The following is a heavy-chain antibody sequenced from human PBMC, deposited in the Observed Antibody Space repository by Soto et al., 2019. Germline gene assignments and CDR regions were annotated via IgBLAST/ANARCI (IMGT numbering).Heavy chain of an antibody. CDR1: GYTFTSYG. V-gene: IGHV1-18*04. CDR3: ARDRAPARRVFWSGFFDY. CDR2: ISAYNGNT. Sequence: ASVKVSCKASGYTFTSYGISWVRQAPGQGLEWMGWISAYNGNTNYAQKLQGRVTMTTDTSTSTAYMELRSLRSDDTAVYYCARDRAPARRVFWSGFFDYWGQGTLVTV. D-gene: IGHD3-3*01. J-gene: IGHJ4*02.